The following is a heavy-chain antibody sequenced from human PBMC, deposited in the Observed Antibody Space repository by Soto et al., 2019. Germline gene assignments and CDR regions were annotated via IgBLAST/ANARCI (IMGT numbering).Heavy chain of an antibody. CDR3: ARLDSGAAYYYGLDA. CDR2: IKQDGSEK. CDR1: EFTFSLYR. J-gene: IGHJ6*02. D-gene: IGHD6-25*01. Sequence: GGSLRLSCEASEFTFSLYRMMWVRQAPGKGLEWVANIKQDGSEKNYADSVKGRFTISRDNAKNSLYLEMSSLRAEDTAVYYCARLDSGAAYYYGLDAWGQGTTVTVSS. V-gene: IGHV3-7*01.